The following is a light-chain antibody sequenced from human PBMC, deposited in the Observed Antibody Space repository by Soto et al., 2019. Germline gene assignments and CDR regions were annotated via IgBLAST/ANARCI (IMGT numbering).Light chain of an antibody. Sequence: QSVLTQPASVSGSPGQSITISCSGTSSDVGGYNYVSWYQQHPGKAPKLVIYDVSDRPSGISNRFSGSESGNTASLTISGLQAEDEADYYCSSYTTSITYVFGTGTKVTVL. CDR1: SSDVGGYNY. CDR3: SSYTTSITYV. V-gene: IGLV2-14*03. CDR2: DVS. J-gene: IGLJ1*01.